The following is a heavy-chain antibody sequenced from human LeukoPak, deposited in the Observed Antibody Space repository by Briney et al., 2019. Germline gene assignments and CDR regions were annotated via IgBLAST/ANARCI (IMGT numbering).Heavy chain of an antibody. CDR3: TRDRLDYCSSTRCYPYYYYYMDV. CDR2: ISAYNGNT. D-gene: IGHD2-2*01. CDR1: GYTFTSYG. V-gene: IGHV1-18*01. Sequence: ASVSVSSKASGYTFTSYGISWGRQAPGQGVEWMGWISAYNGNTNYARKLQGRVPVTTVTYTRTAYMELRSLASGDTAVYYCTRDRLDYCSSTRCYPYYYYYMDVWGKETTDTVSS. J-gene: IGHJ6*03.